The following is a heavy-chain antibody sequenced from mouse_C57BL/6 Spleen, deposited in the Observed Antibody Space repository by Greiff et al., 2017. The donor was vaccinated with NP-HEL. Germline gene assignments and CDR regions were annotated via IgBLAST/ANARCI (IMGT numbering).Heavy chain of an antibody. J-gene: IGHJ2*01. CDR3: ARKDYSNSYFDY. CDR1: GYPFTDYN. Sequence: VQLQQSGPELVRPGASVKISCKASGYPFTDYNMNWVKQSHGESLEWIGVLNPNYGTTSYNQKFKGKATLTVDQSSSTAYMQLTSLTSEDSAVYYCARKDYSNSYFDYWGQGTTVTVSS. V-gene: IGHV1-39*01. CDR2: LNPNYGTT. D-gene: IGHD2-5*01.